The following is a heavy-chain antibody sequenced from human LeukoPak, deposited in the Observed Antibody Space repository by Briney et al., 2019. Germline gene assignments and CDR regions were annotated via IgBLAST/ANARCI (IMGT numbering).Heavy chain of an antibody. J-gene: IGHJ4*02. CDR1: GAYINSYY. D-gene: IGHD6-19*01. CDR2: IYYSGTT. CDR3: ARDPPVAGTS. Sequence: SETLSLTCTVSGAYINSYYWSWIRQPPGEGLEWIGYIYYSGTTNYNPSLKSRVTISVDTSKNQFSLKLSSVTAADTAVYYCARDPPVAGTSWGQGTLVTVSS. V-gene: IGHV4-59*01.